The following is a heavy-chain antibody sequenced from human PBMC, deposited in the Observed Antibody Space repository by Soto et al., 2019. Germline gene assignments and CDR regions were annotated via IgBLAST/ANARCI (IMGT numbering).Heavy chain of an antibody. V-gene: IGHV3-23*01. CDR2: ISVSGVST. J-gene: IGHJ5*02. CDR1: GFIFTSYA. Sequence: PGGSLRLSCASSGFIFTSYAISWVRQAPVKGLEWFSAISVSGVSTYYADSVKGLFTISRDNSKNTLYLKMNSLRAEDPAVYYCAKTVVPAAILAHSFDPWGQGTLVTVSS. D-gene: IGHD2-2*02. CDR3: AKTVVPAAILAHSFDP.